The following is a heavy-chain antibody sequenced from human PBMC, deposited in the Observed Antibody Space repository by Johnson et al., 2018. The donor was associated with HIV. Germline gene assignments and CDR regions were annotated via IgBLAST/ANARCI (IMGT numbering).Heavy chain of an antibody. Sequence: LRLSCAASGFTFSSYAMHWVRQAPGKGLEYVSAISSNGGSTYYANSVKGRFTISRDNSKNTLYLQMGSLRAEDMAVYYCAREWLYGFDIWGQGTMVTVSS. V-gene: IGHV3-64*01. CDR3: AREWLYGFDI. CDR2: ISSNGGST. CDR1: GFTFSSYA. J-gene: IGHJ3*02. D-gene: IGHD5-24*01.